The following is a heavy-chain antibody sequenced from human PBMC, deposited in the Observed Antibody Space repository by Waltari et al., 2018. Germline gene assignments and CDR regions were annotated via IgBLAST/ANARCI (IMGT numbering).Heavy chain of an antibody. CDR2: INGDGYGI. D-gene: IGHD5-12*01. CDR3: ARKGGRGYAYGPFYFDY. J-gene: IGHJ4*02. Sequence: EVQLVEAGGDLVQPGGYLSLPCEAFGFSFSHYWMHWVRHSPGHAPGKVPVWVSSINGDGYGITYSDSVEGLFAISRDNTKNTLYRQMNSRRVEDTAVYYCARKGGRGYAYGPFYFDYWGQGALVIVSS. CDR1: GFSFSHYW. V-gene: IGHV3-74*01.